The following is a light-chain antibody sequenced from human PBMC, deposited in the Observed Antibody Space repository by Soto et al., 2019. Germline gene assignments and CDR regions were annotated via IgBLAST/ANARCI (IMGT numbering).Light chain of an antibody. CDR3: SSYTSSSTHVV. Sequence: QSALTQPASVSGSPGQSITISCTGTSSDVGGYKYVSWYQQHPGKAPKLMIYEVSNQPSGVSNRFSGSKSGNTASLTISGLQAEDEADYYCSSYTSSSTHVVFGGGTKLTVL. CDR2: EVS. J-gene: IGLJ2*01. V-gene: IGLV2-14*01. CDR1: SSDVGGYKY.